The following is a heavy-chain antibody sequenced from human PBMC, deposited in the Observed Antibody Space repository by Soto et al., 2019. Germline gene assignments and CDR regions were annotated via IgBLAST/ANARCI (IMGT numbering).Heavy chain of an antibody. J-gene: IGHJ6*02. CDR1: GGSISSSSYY. CDR2: IYYSGST. V-gene: IGHV4-39*01. CDR3: ATTVTQLPYYYYYGMDV. D-gene: IGHD4-4*01. Sequence: SETLSLTCTVSGGSISSSSYYWGWILQPPGKGLEWIGSIYYSGSTYYNPSLKSRVTISVDTSKNQFSLKLSSVTAADTAVYYCATTVTQLPYYYYYGMDVWGQGTTVTVS.